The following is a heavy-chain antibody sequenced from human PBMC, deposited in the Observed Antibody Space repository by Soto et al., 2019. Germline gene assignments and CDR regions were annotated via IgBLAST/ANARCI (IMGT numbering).Heavy chain of an antibody. D-gene: IGHD1-26*01. V-gene: IGHV1-69*01. CDR1: GGSFRNFA. Sequence: QMQLVQSGAEVKKPGSSVKVSCKASGGSFRNFAISWVRQAPGKGLEWMGGIIPFSGTAKYAQGFQGRVTTTADASTSTAYKELRRLRFEDTAVYYCARGKPEATGGYYFGMDVWGRGTTVTVSS. CDR3: ARGKPEATGGYYFGMDV. CDR2: IIPFSGTA. J-gene: IGHJ6*02.